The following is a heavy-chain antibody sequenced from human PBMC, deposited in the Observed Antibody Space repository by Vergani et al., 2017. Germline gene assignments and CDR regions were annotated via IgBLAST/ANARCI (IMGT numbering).Heavy chain of an antibody. CDR2: IWYDGSNK. D-gene: IGHD1-7*01. J-gene: IGHJ6*03. Sequence: QVQLVESGGGVVQPGRSLRLSCAASGFTFSSYGMHWVRQAPGKGLEWVAVIWYDGSNKYYADSVKGRFTISRDNSKNTLYLQMNSRRAEDTAVYYCARDAQTALELRDYYYYYMDGWGKGTTVTVSS. V-gene: IGHV3-33*01. CDR3: ARDAQTALELRDYYYYYMDG. CDR1: GFTFSSYG.